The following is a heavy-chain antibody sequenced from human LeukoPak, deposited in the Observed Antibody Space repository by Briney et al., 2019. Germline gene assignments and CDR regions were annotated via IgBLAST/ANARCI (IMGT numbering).Heavy chain of an antibody. CDR1: GLPFSSYT. Sequence: GGSLRLSCAASGLPFSSYTMNWVRQAPGRGLEWVSSITGGSNYMYYRDSVKGRSTISRDNARNSLYLEMNSLRADDTAMYFCARSVVPAGAWFDPWGQGTLVIVS. D-gene: IGHD2-2*01. CDR2: ITGGSNYM. V-gene: IGHV3-21*01. CDR3: ARSVVPAGAWFDP. J-gene: IGHJ5*02.